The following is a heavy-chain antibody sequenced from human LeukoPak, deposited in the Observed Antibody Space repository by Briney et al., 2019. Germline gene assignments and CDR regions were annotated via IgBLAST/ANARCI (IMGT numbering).Heavy chain of an antibody. D-gene: IGHD2-15*01. CDR1: VGSLSSYY. J-gene: IGHJ4*02. CDR2: IYYRGST. CDR3: ARVGYCSGGSCSREVDY. V-gene: IGHV4-59*01. Sequence: SETLSLTCTVSVGSLSSYYWSCIRQPPGKGLEWIGYIYYRGSTNYNPSLKSRVTISVDTSKNQFSLKLSSVTAADTAVYYCARVGYCSGGSCSREVDYWGQGTLVTVSS.